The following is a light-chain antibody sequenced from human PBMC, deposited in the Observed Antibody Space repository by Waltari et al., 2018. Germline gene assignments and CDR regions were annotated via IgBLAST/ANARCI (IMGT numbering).Light chain of an antibody. CDR1: QSVLYSSNNKNY. J-gene: IGKJ3*01. CDR3: QQHYSSPFT. V-gene: IGKV4-1*01. CDR2: WAS. Sequence: DIVMTQSPDSLAVSLGERATINCKSSQSVLYSSNNKNYLAWYQQKPGQPPKVLFYWASTRESGVPDRFSGSGSGTDFTLTISSLQAEDVAVYYCQQHYSSPFTVGPGTKVDIK.